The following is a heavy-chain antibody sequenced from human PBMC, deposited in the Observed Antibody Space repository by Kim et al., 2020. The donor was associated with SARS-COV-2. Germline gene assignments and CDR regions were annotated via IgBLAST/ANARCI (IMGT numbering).Heavy chain of an antibody. J-gene: IGHJ5*02. D-gene: IGHD4-17*01. Sequence: SETLSLTCTVSGGSISSYYWSWIRQPPGKGLEWIGYIYYSGSTNYNPSLKSRVTISVDTSKNQFSLKLSSVTAADTAVYYCARSEAGYGDINWFDPWGQGTLVTVSS. CDR1: GGSISSYY. CDR3: ARSEAGYGDINWFDP. CDR2: IYYSGST. V-gene: IGHV4-59*08.